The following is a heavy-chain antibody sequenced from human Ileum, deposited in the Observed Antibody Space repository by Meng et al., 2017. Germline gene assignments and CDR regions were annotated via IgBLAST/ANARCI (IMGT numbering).Heavy chain of an antibody. V-gene: IGHV4-4*02. CDR2: INNSGST. D-gene: IGHD3-16*02. Sequence: QVQQSGSGLVQPSASLSLSCAVAGGCGSTSDWWRWVRHPPGREREGIGEINNSGSTNYNQSLKSRVTISLDRSKNQFSLKLNSVTAADEAVYYCSGEWSGSYRYFDYWGQGTLVTVSS. J-gene: IGHJ4*02. CDR1: GGCGSTSDW. CDR3: SGEWSGSYRYFDY.